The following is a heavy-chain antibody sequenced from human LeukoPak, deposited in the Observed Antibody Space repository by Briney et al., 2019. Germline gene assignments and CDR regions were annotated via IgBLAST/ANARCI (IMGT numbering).Heavy chain of an antibody. J-gene: IGHJ4*02. Sequence: SETLSLTCTVSGGSISSYYWSWIRQPPGKGLEWIGYIYYSGSTNYNPSLKSRVTISVDTSKNQFSLKLSSVTAADTAVYYCAREAQDYDSSGYYWGYFDYWGQGTLVTVSS. CDR3: AREAQDYDSSGYYWGYFDY. V-gene: IGHV4-59*01. D-gene: IGHD3-22*01. CDR2: IYYSGST. CDR1: GGSISSYY.